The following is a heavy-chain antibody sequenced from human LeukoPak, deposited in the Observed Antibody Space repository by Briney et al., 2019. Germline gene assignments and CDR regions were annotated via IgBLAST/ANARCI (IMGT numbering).Heavy chain of an antibody. J-gene: IGHJ3*02. Sequence: TGGSLRLSCAASGFTFSDYYMSWIRQAPGKGLEWVSYISSSGSTIYYADSVKGRFTISRDNAKNSLYLQMNSLRAEDTAVYYCARDSGGYDSSPRGIWGQGTMVTVSS. V-gene: IGHV3-11*04. D-gene: IGHD3-22*01. CDR1: GFTFSDYY. CDR3: ARDSGGYDSSPRGI. CDR2: ISSSGSTI.